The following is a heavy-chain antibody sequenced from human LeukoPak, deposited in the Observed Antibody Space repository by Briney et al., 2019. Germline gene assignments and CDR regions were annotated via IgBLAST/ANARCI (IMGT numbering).Heavy chain of an antibody. Sequence: GASVKVSCKASGYTFTGYYMHWVRQAPGQGLEWMGWINPNSGGTNYAQKFQGRVTMTRDTSISTAYMELSRLRSDDTAVYYCAREPTVTIFGQDYWGQGTLVTVSS. J-gene: IGHJ4*02. CDR1: GYTFTGYY. CDR2: INPNSGGT. V-gene: IGHV1-2*02. CDR3: AREPTVTIFGQDY. D-gene: IGHD3-3*01.